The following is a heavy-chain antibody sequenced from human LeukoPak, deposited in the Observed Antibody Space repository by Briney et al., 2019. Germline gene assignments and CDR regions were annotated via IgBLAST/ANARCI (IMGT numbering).Heavy chain of an antibody. V-gene: IGHV1-18*01. D-gene: IGHD4-17*01. J-gene: IGHJ4*02. CDR2: ISAYNGNT. CDR3: AREVGGDGDLGY. Sequence: GWISAYNGNTNYAQKLQGRVTMTTDTSTSTAYMELRSLRSDDTAVYHCAREVGGDGDLGYWGQGTLVTVSS.